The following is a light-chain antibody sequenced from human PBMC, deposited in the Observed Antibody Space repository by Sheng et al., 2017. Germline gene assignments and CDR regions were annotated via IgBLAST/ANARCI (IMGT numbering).Light chain of an antibody. Sequence: VLTQSPATLSLSPGDTATLSCRASQTISTYLAWYQQKPGQAPRLLIFDASNRATGIPARFSGSGSGTDFNLTISSLEPEDFALYYCQQRFDWPPLYTFGQGTKLEIQ. J-gene: IGKJ2*01. CDR3: QQRFDWPPLYT. CDR1: QTISTY. CDR2: DAS. V-gene: IGKV3-11*01.